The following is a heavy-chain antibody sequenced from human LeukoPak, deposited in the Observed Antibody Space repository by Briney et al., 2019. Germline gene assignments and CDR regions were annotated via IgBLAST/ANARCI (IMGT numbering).Heavy chain of an antibody. CDR3: AKQSNEGVYDFWSGYSQHFDY. CDR2: IRYDGSNR. V-gene: IGHV3-30*02. Sequence: GGSLRLSCAASGFIFSSYGMHWVRQAPGKGLEWVAFIRYDGSNRYYADSADSVKGRFTISRDSYKNTLYLQMNSLRAEDTAVYYCAKQSNEGVYDFWSGYSQHFDYWGLGTLVTVSS. D-gene: IGHD3-3*01. J-gene: IGHJ4*02. CDR1: GFIFSSYG.